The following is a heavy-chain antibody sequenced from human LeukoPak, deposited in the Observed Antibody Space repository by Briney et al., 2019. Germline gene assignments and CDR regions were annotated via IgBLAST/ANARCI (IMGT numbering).Heavy chain of an antibody. J-gene: IGHJ3*02. D-gene: IGHD1-26*01. V-gene: IGHV3-30*18. CDR3: AKDSVGATWGAFDI. CDR1: GFTFSSYG. CDR2: ISYDGSNK. Sequence: QPGGSLRLSCAASGFTFSSYGMHWVRQAPGKGLEWVAVISYDGSNKYYADSVKGRFTISRDNSKNTLYLQMNSLRAEDTAVYYCAKDSVGATWGAFDIWGQGTMVTVSS.